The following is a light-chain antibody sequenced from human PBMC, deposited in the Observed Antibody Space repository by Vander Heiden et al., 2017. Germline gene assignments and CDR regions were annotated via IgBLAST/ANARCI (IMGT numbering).Light chain of an antibody. V-gene: IGKV2-28*01. CDR2: LGS. CDR3: MQALQTPLT. CDR1: QSLLHSNGYNY. Sequence: DSVMTQSPLSLRVTPGEPASTSCRSSQSLLHSNGYNYLDWYLQKPGQSPQLLIYLGSNRASGVPDRFSGSGSGTDFTLKISRVEAEDVGVYYCMQALQTPLTFGGGTKVEIK. J-gene: IGKJ4*01.